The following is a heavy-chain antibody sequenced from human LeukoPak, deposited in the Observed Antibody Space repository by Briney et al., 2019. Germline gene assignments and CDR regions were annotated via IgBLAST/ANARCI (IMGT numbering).Heavy chain of an antibody. V-gene: IGHV3-15*01. CDR2: IKSKTDGGTT. CDR3: TTESPPSMTTVTMYYFDY. Sequence: PGGSLRLSCAASGFTFSNAWMSWVRQAPGKGLEWVGRIKSKTDGGTTDYAAPVKGRFTISIDDSKNTLYLQMNSLKTEDTAVYYCTTESPPSMTTVTMYYFDYWGQGTLVTVSS. J-gene: IGHJ4*02. D-gene: IGHD4-17*01. CDR1: GFTFSNAW.